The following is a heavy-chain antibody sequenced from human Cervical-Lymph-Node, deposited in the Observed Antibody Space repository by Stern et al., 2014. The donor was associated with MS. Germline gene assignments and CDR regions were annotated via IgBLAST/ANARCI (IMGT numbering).Heavy chain of an antibody. Sequence: QVQLVQSGAKMERPGASVRVSCKASGYEFTGFFIHWVRQVPGQGLEWMGRLNPNSDDPTYAQNFQDRVTLTSDTSIGTAYLELSRLTSADTAVYYCAREATRIIVGIDYWGQGTPVTVSS. V-gene: IGHV1-2*06. CDR3: AREATRIIVGIDY. CDR1: GYEFTGFF. J-gene: IGHJ4*02. CDR2: LNPNSDDP. D-gene: IGHD2/OR15-2a*01.